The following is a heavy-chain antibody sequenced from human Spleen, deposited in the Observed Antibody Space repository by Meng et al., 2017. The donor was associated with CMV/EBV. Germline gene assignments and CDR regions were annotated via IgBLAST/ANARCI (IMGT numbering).Heavy chain of an antibody. V-gene: IGHV4-30-4*08. Sequence: VQRQASGPGLVQPSQTLSLTCTVSGGSINSGDYYWSWIRQPPGEGLEWIGYISYNGNSYYNSSLKSRVTISADTSKNQFSLNLGSVTAADTAVYYCARDRGSSGGCDFWGQGTLVTVSS. D-gene: IGHD6-25*01. CDR2: ISYNGNS. J-gene: IGHJ4*02. CDR3: ARDRGSSGGCDF. CDR1: GGSINSGDYY.